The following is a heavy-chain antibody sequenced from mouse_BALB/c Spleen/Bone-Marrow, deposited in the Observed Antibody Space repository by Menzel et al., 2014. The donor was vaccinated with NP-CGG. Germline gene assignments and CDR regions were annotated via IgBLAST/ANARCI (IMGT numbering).Heavy chain of an antibody. Sequence: VQLQQSGAELAKPGASVKMSCKASGYTFTSNWMHWVKQRPGQGLEWIGYINPSTGYTEYNQKFKDKATLTADKSSSTAYMQLSSLTSEDSAVYYCARRAYGGSYGLAYWGQGTLVTVSA. CDR1: GYTFTSNW. CDR2: INPSTGYT. CDR3: ARRAYGGSYGLAY. D-gene: IGHD1-1*01. J-gene: IGHJ3*01. V-gene: IGHV1-7*01.